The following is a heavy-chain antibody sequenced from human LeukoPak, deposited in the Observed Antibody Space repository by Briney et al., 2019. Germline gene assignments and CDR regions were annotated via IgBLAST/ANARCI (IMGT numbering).Heavy chain of an antibody. CDR2: IIPIFGTA. V-gene: IGHV1-69*13. D-gene: IGHD6-13*01. CDR3: ARDSAAGGRDNWFDP. J-gene: IGHJ5*02. Sequence: SVKVSCKASGGTFSSYAISWVRQAPGQGLEWMGGIIPIFGTANYAQKFQGRVTITADESTSTAYMELSSLRAEDTAVYYCARDSAAGGRDNWFDPWGQGTLVTVSS. CDR1: GGTFSSYA.